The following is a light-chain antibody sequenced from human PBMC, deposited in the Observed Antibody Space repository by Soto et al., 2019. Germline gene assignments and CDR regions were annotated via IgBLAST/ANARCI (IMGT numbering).Light chain of an antibody. CDR2: GAA. V-gene: IGKV3-20*01. CDR3: PPYCRFPLLP. CDR1: QSVSSSY. J-gene: IGKJ4*01. Sequence: VVTLSPGAVSLKQGERATLSCRASQSVSSSYLAWYQQKPGQAPRLLIFGAARRATGIPARFSGSGSGTDFTLTISSLEHAEYAVYYWPPYCRFPLLPFGEGT.